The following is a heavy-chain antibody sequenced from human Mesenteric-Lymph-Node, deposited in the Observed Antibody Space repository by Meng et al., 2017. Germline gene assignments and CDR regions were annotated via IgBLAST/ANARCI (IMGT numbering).Heavy chain of an antibody. CDR1: GDTVSSNSAA. D-gene: IGHD1-26*01. CDR2: TYYRSKWYN. Sequence: QVQLPQSAPGLVKPSQTLSLPCAISGDTVSSNSAAWNWIRQSPSRGLEWLGRTYYRSKWYNDYAVSVKSRITINPDTSKNQFSLQLNSVTPEDTAVYYCGRGGGSYYHFDYWGQGTLVTVSS. J-gene: IGHJ4*02. V-gene: IGHV6-1*01. CDR3: GRGGGSYYHFDY.